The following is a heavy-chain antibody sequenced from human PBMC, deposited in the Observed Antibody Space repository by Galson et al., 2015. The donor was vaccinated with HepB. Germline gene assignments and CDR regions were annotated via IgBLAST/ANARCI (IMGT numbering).Heavy chain of an antibody. Sequence: SLRLSCAGSEFIFSDFTMNWVRQAPGKGLEWVSSISSSGYYTDYPDPVKGRFTLSRDNTKNSLFLQMNSLRADDTAVYYCARVLSTSWASGFDYWGQGTLVTVS. CDR1: EFIFSDFT. CDR2: ISSSGYYT. V-gene: IGHV3-21*01. CDR3: ARVLSTSWASGFDY. D-gene: IGHD2-2*01. J-gene: IGHJ4*02.